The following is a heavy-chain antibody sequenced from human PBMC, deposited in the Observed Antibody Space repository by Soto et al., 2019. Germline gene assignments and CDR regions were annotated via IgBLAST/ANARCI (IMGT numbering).Heavy chain of an antibody. D-gene: IGHD3-10*01. CDR3: ARYYGSGSYQNRNFDY. J-gene: IGHJ4*02. Sequence: SETLSLTCTVSGGSISSGGYYWSWIRQHPGKGLEWIGYIYYSGSTYYNPSLKSQVTISVDTSKNQFSLKLSSVTAADTAVYYCARYYGSGSYQNRNFDYWGQGTLVTVSS. V-gene: IGHV4-31*01. CDR1: GGSISSGGYY. CDR2: IYYSGST.